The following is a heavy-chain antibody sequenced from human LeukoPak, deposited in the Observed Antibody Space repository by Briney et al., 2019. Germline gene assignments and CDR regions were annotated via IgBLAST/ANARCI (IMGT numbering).Heavy chain of an antibody. Sequence: ASVKVSCKASGYTFTNYAMNWVRQAPGQGLEWMGWINPNSGGTNYAQKFQGRVTMTRDTSISTAYMELSRLRSDDTAVYYCAIGSRYCSSTSCYDFGAFDIWGQGTMVTVSS. CDR1: GYTFTNYA. V-gene: IGHV1-2*02. CDR3: AIGSRYCSSTSCYDFGAFDI. D-gene: IGHD2-2*01. J-gene: IGHJ3*02. CDR2: INPNSGGT.